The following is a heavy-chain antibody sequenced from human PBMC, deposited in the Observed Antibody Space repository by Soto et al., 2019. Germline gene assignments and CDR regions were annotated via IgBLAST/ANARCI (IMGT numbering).Heavy chain of an antibody. CDR3: ARGNYDFWSGYPADYYYMDV. J-gene: IGHJ6*03. CDR1: GYTFTSYD. V-gene: IGHV1-8*02. Sequence: GASVKVSCKASGYTFTSYDINWVRQATGQGLEWMGWMNANTGKTGYAQKFQGRVTMTRDTSISTAYMELSSLGSDDTAVYYCARGNYDFWSGYPADYYYMDVWGKGTTVTAP. D-gene: IGHD3-3*01. CDR2: MNANTGKT.